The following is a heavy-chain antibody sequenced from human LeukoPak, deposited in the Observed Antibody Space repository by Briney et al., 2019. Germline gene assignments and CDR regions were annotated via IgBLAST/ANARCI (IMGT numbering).Heavy chain of an antibody. V-gene: IGHV3-15*01. CDR3: TTDPDGDYASDY. CDR2: IKSKTDGGTT. J-gene: IGHJ4*02. D-gene: IGHD4-17*01. CDR1: GFTFSSYG. Sequence: PGGSLRLSCAASGFTFSSYGMHWVRQAPGKGLEWVGRIKSKTDGGTTDYAAPVKGRFTVSRDDSKNTLYLQMNSLKTEDTAVYYCTTDPDGDYASDYWGQGTLVTVSS.